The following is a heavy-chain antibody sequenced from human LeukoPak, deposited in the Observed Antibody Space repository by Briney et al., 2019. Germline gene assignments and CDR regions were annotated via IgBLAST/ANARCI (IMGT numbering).Heavy chain of an antibody. J-gene: IGHJ4*01. D-gene: IGHD5-24*01. Sequence: GGSLRLSCAASGFTFSTSWMHWVRQAPGKGLVWVSQINSDGGRTRYADSVKGRLTISRDNAKNTVYLQMNSLRTDDTATYYCARGRNGFFDYWGHGTLVTVSS. CDR1: GFTFSTSW. CDR2: INSDGGRT. V-gene: IGHV3-74*01. CDR3: ARGRNGFFDY.